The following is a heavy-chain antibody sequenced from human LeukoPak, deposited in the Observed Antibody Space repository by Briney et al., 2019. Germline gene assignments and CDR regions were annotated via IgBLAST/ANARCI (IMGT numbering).Heavy chain of an antibody. Sequence: PGRSLRLSCAASGFTFSSYAMHWVRQAPGKGLEWVAVISYDGSNKYYADSVKGRFTISRDNSKNTLYLQMNSLRAEDTAVYYCAKDYREEGFDIWGQGTMVTVSS. CDR1: GFTFSSYA. D-gene: IGHD1-26*01. CDR2: ISYDGSNK. J-gene: IGHJ3*02. CDR3: AKDYREEGFDI. V-gene: IGHV3-30-3*01.